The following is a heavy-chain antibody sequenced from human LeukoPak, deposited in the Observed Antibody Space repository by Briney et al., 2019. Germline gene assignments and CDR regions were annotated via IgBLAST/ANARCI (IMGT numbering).Heavy chain of an antibody. J-gene: IGHJ6*03. D-gene: IGHD2-15*01. CDR2: IHISGST. V-gene: IGHV4-4*07. CDR3: ARNGRYCSGGGCSGYYYYMDV. Sequence: SETLSLTCTVSGGSISSYYWSWIRQPAGKGLEWIGRIHISGSTNYNPSLKSRVTMSVDTSKNQFSLKLSSVTAADTAVYYCARNGRYCSGGGCSGYYYYMDVWGKGTTVTVSS. CDR1: GGSISSYY.